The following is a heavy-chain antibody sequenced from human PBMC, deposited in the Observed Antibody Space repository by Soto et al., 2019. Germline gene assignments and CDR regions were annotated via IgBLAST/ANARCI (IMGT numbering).Heavy chain of an antibody. CDR3: ARSKEEGYYYYMDV. CDR1: GFTFSSYW. V-gene: IGHV3-7*01. D-gene: IGHD4-4*01. CDR2: IKQDGSEK. Sequence: XXSLRLSFAASGFTFSSYWMSWVRQAPGKGLEWVANIKQDGSEKYYVDSVKGRFTISRDNAKNSLYLQMNSLRAEDTAVYYCARSKEEGYYYYMDVWGKGTTVTVSS. J-gene: IGHJ6*03.